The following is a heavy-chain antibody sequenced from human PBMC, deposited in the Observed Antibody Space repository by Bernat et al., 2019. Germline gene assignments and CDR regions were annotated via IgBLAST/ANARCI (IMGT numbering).Heavy chain of an antibody. J-gene: IGHJ4*02. D-gene: IGHD5-18*01. CDR1: GYTFTSYD. CDR3: ARGGASIQLWIRARAFDY. V-gene: IGHV1-8*01. CDR2: MNPNSGNT. Sequence: QVQLVQSGAEVKKPGASVKVSCKASGYTFTSYDINWVRQATGQGLEWMGWMNPNSGNTGYAQKFQGRVTMTRNTSKSTAYMELSSLRSEDTAVYYCARGGASIQLWIRARAFDYWGQGTLVTVSS.